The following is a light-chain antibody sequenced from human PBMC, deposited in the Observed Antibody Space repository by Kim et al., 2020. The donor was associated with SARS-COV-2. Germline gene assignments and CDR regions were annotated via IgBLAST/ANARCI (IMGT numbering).Light chain of an antibody. CDR2: AAS. V-gene: IGKV1-17*02. CDR1: QDIGDD. CDR3: LQHKSNPLT. Sequence: ASVGDSVTITCRASQDIGDDLGWYQQKPRKAPRRLISAASNLQGGVPSRFSGSGSGTEFTLTINNLQPEDFATYYCLQHKSNPLTFGGGTKVDIK. J-gene: IGKJ4*01.